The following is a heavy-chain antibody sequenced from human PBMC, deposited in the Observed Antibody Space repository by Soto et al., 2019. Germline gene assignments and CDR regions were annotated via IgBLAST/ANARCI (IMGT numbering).Heavy chain of an antibody. Sequence: EVQLLESGGGLVQPGGSLRLSCAASGFTFSSYAMSWVRQAPGKGLEWVSAISGSGGSTYYADSVKGRFTISRDNSKNTLYLQMNSLRVEDTAVYYCAKEGLEDCSGGSCYFGYYYGMDVWGQGTTVTVSS. CDR2: ISGSGGST. J-gene: IGHJ6*02. D-gene: IGHD2-15*01. CDR3: AKEGLEDCSGGSCYFGYYYGMDV. CDR1: GFTFSSYA. V-gene: IGHV3-23*01.